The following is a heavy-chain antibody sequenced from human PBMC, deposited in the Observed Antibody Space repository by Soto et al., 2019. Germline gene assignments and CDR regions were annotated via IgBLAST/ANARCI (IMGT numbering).Heavy chain of an antibody. Sequence: PGLSQRLSCAAAGFTFSSYAMSWVRQAPGKGLEWVSAISGSGGSTYYADSVKGRFTISRDNSKNTLYLQMNSLRAEDTAVYYCAKGEYYDILTGPDAFDIWGQGTMVTVSS. CDR1: GFTFSSYA. V-gene: IGHV3-23*01. D-gene: IGHD3-9*01. CDR3: AKGEYYDILTGPDAFDI. J-gene: IGHJ3*02. CDR2: ISGSGGST.